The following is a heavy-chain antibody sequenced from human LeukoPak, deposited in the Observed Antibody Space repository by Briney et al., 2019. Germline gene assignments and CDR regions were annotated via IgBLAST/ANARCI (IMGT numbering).Heavy chain of an antibody. CDR1: GFTFSSYS. V-gene: IGHV3-21*01. D-gene: IGHD3-22*01. Sequence: GGSLRLSCAASGFTFSSYSMNWVRQAPGKGLEWVSSISSSSSYIYYADSVKGRFTTSRDNAKNSLYLQMNSLRAEDTAVYYCARDDLPYYYDSSGYRDYWGQGTLVTVSS. CDR2: ISSSSSYI. CDR3: ARDDLPYYYDSSGYRDY. J-gene: IGHJ4*02.